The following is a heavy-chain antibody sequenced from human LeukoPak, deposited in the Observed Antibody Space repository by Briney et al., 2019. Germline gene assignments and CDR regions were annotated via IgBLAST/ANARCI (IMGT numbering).Heavy chain of an antibody. CDR2: IYYSGST. Sequence: PSETLSLTCTVSGGSISSSSYYWGWIRQPPGKGLEWIASIYYSGSTYYNPSLQSRVTISVDTSKNQFSLKLSSVTAADTAVYYCARRDGGSYHVVHFDYWGQGTLVTVSS. CDR3: ARRDGGSYHVVHFDY. D-gene: IGHD1-26*01. V-gene: IGHV4-39*01. CDR1: GGSISSSSYY. J-gene: IGHJ4*02.